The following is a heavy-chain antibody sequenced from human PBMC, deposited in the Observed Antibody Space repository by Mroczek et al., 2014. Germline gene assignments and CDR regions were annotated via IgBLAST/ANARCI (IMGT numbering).Heavy chain of an antibody. J-gene: IGHJ2*01. CDR2: IYYSGST. V-gene: IGHV4-59*01. D-gene: IGHD3-22*01. Sequence: VQLVESGPGLVKPSETLSLTCTVSGGSISSYYWSWIRQPPGKGLEWIGYIYYSGSTNYNPSLKSRVTISVDTSKNQFSLKLSSVTAADTAVYYCARAPVVTDWYFDLWGRGTLVTVSS. CDR3: ARAPVVTDWYFDL. CDR1: GGSISSYY.